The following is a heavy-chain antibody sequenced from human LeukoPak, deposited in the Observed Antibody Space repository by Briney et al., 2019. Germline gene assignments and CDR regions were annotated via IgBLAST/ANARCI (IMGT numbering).Heavy chain of an antibody. CDR3: ARDPTTRGAGVDY. V-gene: IGHV3-66*01. Sequence: GGSLRLSCAASGFTVSSNYMSWVRQAPGKGLEGVSVIYSGGSTYYADSVKGRFTISRDNSKNTLYLQMNSLRAEDTAVYYCARDPTTRGAGVDYWGQGTLVTVSS. CDR1: GFTVSSNY. D-gene: IGHD4-17*01. J-gene: IGHJ4*02. CDR2: IYSGGST.